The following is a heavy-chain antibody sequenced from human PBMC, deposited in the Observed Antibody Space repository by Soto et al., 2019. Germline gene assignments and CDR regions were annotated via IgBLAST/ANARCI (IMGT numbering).Heavy chain of an antibody. D-gene: IGHD6-25*01. V-gene: IGHV3-13*01. CDR2: LSYAGDT. Sequence: EVQLVESGGGLVQPGGSLRLSCAASGFTLSTYDMHWVRQATGKGLEWVAALSYAGDTYYPGSVKGRFTVSRESAKNSLYRQMNSLTAGDTAVYYCAKGPHSASWYYYMDVWGKGTTVTVSS. J-gene: IGHJ6*03. CDR1: GFTLSTYD. CDR3: AKGPHSASWYYYMDV.